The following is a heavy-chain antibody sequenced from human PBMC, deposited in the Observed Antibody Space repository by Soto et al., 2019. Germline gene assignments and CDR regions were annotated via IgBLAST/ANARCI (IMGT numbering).Heavy chain of an antibody. CDR3: ARGYYDSSGSSYDAFDI. D-gene: IGHD3-22*01. V-gene: IGHV1-2*04. Sequence: ASVKVSCKASGYTFTGYYMHWVRQAPGQGLEWMGWINPNSGGTNYAQKFQGWVTMTRDTSISTAYMELSRLRSDDTAVYYCARGYYDSSGSSYDAFDIWGQGTMVTVSS. CDR2: INPNSGGT. J-gene: IGHJ3*02. CDR1: GYTFTGYY.